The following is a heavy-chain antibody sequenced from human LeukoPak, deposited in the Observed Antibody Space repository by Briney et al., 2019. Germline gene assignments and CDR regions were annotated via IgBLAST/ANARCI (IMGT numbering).Heavy chain of an antibody. CDR1: GYTFTSYG. D-gene: IGHD3-22*01. Sequence: ASVKVSCKASGYTFTSYGISWVRQAPGQGLEWMGWISAYNGNTNYAQKLQGRVTMTTDTSTSTAYMELRSLRSDDTAVYYCARIYDSSGFNSVDPWGQGTLVTVSS. J-gene: IGHJ5*02. V-gene: IGHV1-18*01. CDR3: ARIYDSSGFNSVDP. CDR2: ISAYNGNT.